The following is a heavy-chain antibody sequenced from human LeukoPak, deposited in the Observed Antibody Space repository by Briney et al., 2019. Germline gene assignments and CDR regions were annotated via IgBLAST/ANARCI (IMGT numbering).Heavy chain of an antibody. CDR3: ARDLLDTAMVHYWYFDL. Sequence: PSETLSLTCAVYGGSFSGYWWSWIRQPPGKGLEWIGEINHSGSTNHNPSLKSRVTISVDTSKNQFSLKLSSVTAADTAVYYCARDLLDTAMVHYWYFDLWGRGTLVTVSS. CDR1: GGSFSGYW. CDR2: INHSGST. D-gene: IGHD5-18*01. V-gene: IGHV4-34*01. J-gene: IGHJ2*01.